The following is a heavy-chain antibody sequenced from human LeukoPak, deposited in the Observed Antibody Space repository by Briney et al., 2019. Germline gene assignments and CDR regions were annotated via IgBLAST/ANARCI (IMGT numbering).Heavy chain of an antibody. J-gene: IGHJ6*02. CDR1: GFTFSSYW. CDR2: INSDGSST. V-gene: IGHV3-74*01. CDR3: ARGERWLQAEYYGMDV. D-gene: IGHD5-24*01. Sequence: PGGSLRLSCAASGFTFSSYWMHWVRQAPGKGLEWVSRINSDGSSTSYADSVKGRFTISRDNAKNTLYLQMNSLRAEDTAVYYCARGERWLQAEYYGMDVWGQGTTVTVSS.